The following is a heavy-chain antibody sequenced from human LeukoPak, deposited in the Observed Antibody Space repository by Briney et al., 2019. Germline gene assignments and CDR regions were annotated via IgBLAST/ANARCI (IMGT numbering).Heavy chain of an antibody. J-gene: IGHJ6*03. Sequence: ASVKVSCKTSGYTFTSHYMHWVRQAPGQGLEWMGVINPSDHFTNYAQKFQGRVTMTRDTSISTAYMELSRLRSDDTAVYYCAREKYSSSSAVYYYMDVWGKGTTVTVSS. D-gene: IGHD6-6*01. CDR3: AREKYSSSSAVYYYMDV. V-gene: IGHV1-2*02. CDR2: INPSDHFT. CDR1: GYTFTSHY.